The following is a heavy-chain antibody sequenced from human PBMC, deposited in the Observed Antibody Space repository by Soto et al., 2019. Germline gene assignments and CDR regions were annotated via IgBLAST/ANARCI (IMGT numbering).Heavy chain of an antibody. CDR2: ISGSGGST. D-gene: IGHD5-12*01. Sequence: EAQLLESGGGLVQPGGSLRLSCAASGFTFSNYAMSWVRQAPGKGLEWVSAISGSGGSTHYADSVKDRFTISRDNSKNTLYLQMNSLRAEDTAVYYCAKFGSGYDFDCWGQGTLVTVSS. CDR1: GFTFSNYA. J-gene: IGHJ4*02. CDR3: AKFGSGYDFDC. V-gene: IGHV3-23*01.